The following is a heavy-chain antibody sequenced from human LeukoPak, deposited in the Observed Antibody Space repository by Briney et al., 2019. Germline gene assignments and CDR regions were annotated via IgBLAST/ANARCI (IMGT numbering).Heavy chain of an antibody. J-gene: IGHJ4*02. CDR1: GFTVSSNY. V-gene: IGHV3-53*01. D-gene: IGHD4-17*01. Sequence: GGSLRLSCAASGFTVSSNYMSWVRQAPGKGLEWVSVIYSGGSTYYADSVKGRFTISRDNSKNTLYLQMNSLRAEDTAMYYCARLIDYGDYRYWGQGTLVTVSS. CDR3: ARLIDYGDYRY. CDR2: IYSGGST.